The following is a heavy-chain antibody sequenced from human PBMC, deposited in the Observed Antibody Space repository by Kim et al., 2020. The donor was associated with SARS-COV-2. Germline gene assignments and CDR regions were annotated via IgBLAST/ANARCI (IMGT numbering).Heavy chain of an antibody. CDR2: ISSSGSTI. Sequence: GGSLRLFCAASGFTFSSYEMNWVRQAPGKGLEWVSYISSSGSTIYYADSVKGRFTISRDNAKNSLYLQMNSLRTEDTAVYYCARDYYDSSGYYGGGYWGQGTLVTVSS. V-gene: IGHV3-48*03. CDR3: ARDYYDSSGYYGGGY. CDR1: GFTFSSYE. J-gene: IGHJ4*02. D-gene: IGHD3-22*01.